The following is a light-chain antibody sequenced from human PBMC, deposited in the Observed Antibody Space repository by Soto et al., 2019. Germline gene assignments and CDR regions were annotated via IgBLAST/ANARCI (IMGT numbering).Light chain of an antibody. CDR2: DAS. Sequence: GDRVTITCRASQTITTWMAWYQQKPGKAPKLLIYDASSLESGVPSRFSGSGSGTEFTLTISSLQPDDFATYYCQQYNSYWTFGQGTKVDIK. CDR3: QQYNSYWT. V-gene: IGKV1-5*01. CDR1: QTITTW. J-gene: IGKJ1*01.